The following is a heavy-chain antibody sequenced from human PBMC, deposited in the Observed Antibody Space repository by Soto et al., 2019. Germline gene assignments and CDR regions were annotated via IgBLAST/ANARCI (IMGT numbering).Heavy chain of an antibody. Sequence: QVHLVQSGAEVKKPGASVKVSCQGSGYAFTTYGITWVRQAPGQGLEWMGWISAHNGNTNYAQKLQGRVTVTRDTSTSTAYMGLMILRYDDTAVYYCAGGRYGDYGGQGALVTVSS. J-gene: IGHJ4*02. CDR3: AGGRYGDY. CDR2: ISAHNGNT. CDR1: GYAFTTYG. D-gene: IGHD1-1*01. V-gene: IGHV1-18*01.